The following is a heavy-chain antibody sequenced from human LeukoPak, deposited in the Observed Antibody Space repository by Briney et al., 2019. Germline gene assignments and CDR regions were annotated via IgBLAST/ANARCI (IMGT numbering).Heavy chain of an antibody. CDR2: ISAYNGNT. CDR1: GYTFTSYG. CDR3: ARARYYYDSSGYYPFDY. V-gene: IGHV1-18*01. Sequence: GASVTVSFKASGYTFTSYGISWVRQAPGQGLEWMGWISAYNGNTNYAQKLQGRVTMTTDTSTSTAYMELRSLRSDDTAVYYCARARYYYDSSGYYPFDYWGQGTLVTVSS. J-gene: IGHJ4*02. D-gene: IGHD3-22*01.